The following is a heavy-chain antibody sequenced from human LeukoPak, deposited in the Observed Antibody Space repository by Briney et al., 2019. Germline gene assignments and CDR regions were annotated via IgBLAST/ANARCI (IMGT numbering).Heavy chain of an antibody. J-gene: IGHJ4*02. CDR3: AKDHQGDGSYGGY. V-gene: IGHV3-23*01. CDR1: GFTFSSYA. Sequence: GGSLRLSCAASGFTFSSYAMSWVRQAPGKGLEWVSAISGSGGSTYYADSVKGRFTISRDNSKNTLYLQMNSLRAEDTAVYYYAKDHQGDGSYGGYWGQGTLVTVSS. D-gene: IGHD1-26*01. CDR2: ISGSGGST.